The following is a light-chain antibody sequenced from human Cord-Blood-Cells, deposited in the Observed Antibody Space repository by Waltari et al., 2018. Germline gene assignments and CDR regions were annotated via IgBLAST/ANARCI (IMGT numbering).Light chain of an antibody. CDR1: QSVSST. CDR2: GAS. J-gene: IGKJ1*01. Sequence: IVMTQSPAPLSVSPGERATLSCRASQSVSSTLAWYQQNPGQAPRLLIYGASPRATGIPARCSGSGSGTEFTLTIRSLQSEDFAVYYCQKYNNWWTFGQGTKVEIK. CDR3: QKYNNWWT. V-gene: IGKV3-15*01.